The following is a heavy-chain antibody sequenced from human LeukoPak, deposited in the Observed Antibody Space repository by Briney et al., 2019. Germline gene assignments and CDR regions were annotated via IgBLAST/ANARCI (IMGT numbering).Heavy chain of an antibody. D-gene: IGHD3-3*01. CDR1: AFTVSNNY. CDR2: IYSGGTT. V-gene: IGHV3-66*01. J-gene: IGHJ4*02. Sequence: QSGGSLRLSCAASAFTVSNNYMSWVRRAPGKGLEWVSVIYSGGTTNYADSVKGRFTISRDNSKNTLYLQMNSLRAEDTAVYYCARDSSFLEIGDWGQGTLVTVSS. CDR3: ARDSSFLEIGD.